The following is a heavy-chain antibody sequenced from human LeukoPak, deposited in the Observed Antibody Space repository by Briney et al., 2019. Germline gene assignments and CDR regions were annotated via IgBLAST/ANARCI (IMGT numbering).Heavy chain of an antibody. CDR1: GFTFSSYA. Sequence: GGSLRLSCAASGFTFSSYARSWVRQAPGKGLEWVSAISGSGGSTYYADSVKGRFTISRDNSKNTLYLQMNRLRAEDTAVYYCAKGDRSGYYYRPGYYFDYWGQGTLVTVSS. CDR3: AKGDRSGYYYRPGYYFDY. V-gene: IGHV3-23*01. J-gene: IGHJ4*02. CDR2: ISGSGGST. D-gene: IGHD3-22*01.